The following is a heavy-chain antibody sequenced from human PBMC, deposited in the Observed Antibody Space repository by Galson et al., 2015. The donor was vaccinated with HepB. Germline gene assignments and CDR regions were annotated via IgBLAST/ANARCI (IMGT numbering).Heavy chain of an antibody. V-gene: IGHV4-59*01. Sequence: SETLSLTCTVSGGSISSYYWSWIRQPPGKGLEWIGYIYYSGSTNYNPSLKSRVTISVDTSKNQFSLKLSSVTAADTAVYYCARGGSDAFDIWGQGTMVTVSS. CDR2: IYYSGST. J-gene: IGHJ3*02. D-gene: IGHD5-12*01. CDR3: ARGGSDAFDI. CDR1: GGSISSYY.